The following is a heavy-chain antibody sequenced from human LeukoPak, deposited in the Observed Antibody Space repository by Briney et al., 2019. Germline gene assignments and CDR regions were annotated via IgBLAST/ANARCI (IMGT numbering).Heavy chain of an antibody. Sequence: GGSLRLSCAASGFTFSNYWMHWVRQAPGKGLVWVSRINSDESSTTYADSVKGRFTISRDNAKNTLYLQMNSLRAEDTAVYYCAKRSPLSSVLDYWGQGTLVTVSS. CDR1: GFTFSNYW. CDR2: INSDESST. V-gene: IGHV3-74*01. D-gene: IGHD4-17*01. CDR3: AKRSPLSSVLDY. J-gene: IGHJ4*02.